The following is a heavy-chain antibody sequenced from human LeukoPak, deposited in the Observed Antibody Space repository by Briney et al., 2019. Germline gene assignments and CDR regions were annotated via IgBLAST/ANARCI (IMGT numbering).Heavy chain of an antibody. CDR3: ARDPGPATFDP. V-gene: IGHV3-48*01. CDR2: ISSSSSTI. J-gene: IGHJ5*02. D-gene: IGHD2-2*01. CDR1: GFTLSSYS. Sequence: PGGSLRLSCAASGFTLSSYSMNWVRQAPGKGLEWVSYISSSSSTIYYADSVKGRFTISRDNAKNSLYLQMNSLRAEDTAVYYCARDPGPATFDPWGQGTLVTVSS.